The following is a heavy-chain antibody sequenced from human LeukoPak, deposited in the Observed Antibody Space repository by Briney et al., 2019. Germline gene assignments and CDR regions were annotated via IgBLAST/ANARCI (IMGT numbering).Heavy chain of an antibody. CDR2: IWYDGSNK. V-gene: IGHV3-33*01. Sequence: GGSLRLSCAASGFTFSSYGMHWVRQAPGKGLEWVAVIWYDGSNKYYADSVKGRFTISRDNSKNTLYLQMNSLRAEDTAVYYCARDPEDGSSLDYWGQGTLVTVSS. J-gene: IGHJ4*02. CDR3: ARDPEDGSSLDY. D-gene: IGHD6-13*01. CDR1: GFTFSSYG.